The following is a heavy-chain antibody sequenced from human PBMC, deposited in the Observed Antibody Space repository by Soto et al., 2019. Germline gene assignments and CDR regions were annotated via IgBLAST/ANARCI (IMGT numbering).Heavy chain of an antibody. CDR1: GFTFSSYW. J-gene: IGHJ4*02. Sequence: GGSLRLSCAASGFTFSSYWMSWVRQAPGKGLEWVANIKQDGSEKYYVDSVKGRFTISRDNAKNSLYLQMNSLRAEDTAVYYCASPGYSSSWYSYYFDYWGQGTLVTVSS. V-gene: IGHV3-7*03. D-gene: IGHD6-13*01. CDR3: ASPGYSSSWYSYYFDY. CDR2: IKQDGSEK.